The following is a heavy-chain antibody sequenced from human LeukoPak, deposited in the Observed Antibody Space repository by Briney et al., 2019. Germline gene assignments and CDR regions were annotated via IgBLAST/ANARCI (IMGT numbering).Heavy chain of an antibody. CDR1: GYTFTSYG. D-gene: IGHD1-26*01. CDR3: ATDTRYSGSYYAFDY. Sequence: ASVKVSCKASGYTFTSYGISWVRQAPGKGLEWMGGFDPEDGETIYAQKFQGRVTMTEDTSTDTAYMELSSLRSEDTAVYYCATDTRYSGSYYAFDYWGQGTLVTVSS. V-gene: IGHV1-24*01. CDR2: FDPEDGET. J-gene: IGHJ4*02.